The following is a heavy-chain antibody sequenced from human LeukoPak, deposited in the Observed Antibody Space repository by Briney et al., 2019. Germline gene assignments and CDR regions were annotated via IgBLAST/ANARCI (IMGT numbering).Heavy chain of an antibody. CDR3: ARGPRDAFDI. CDR1: GASISSGDSY. CDR2: IYYSGST. Sequence: ASQTLSLTCTVSGASISSGDSYWSWIRQPPGKGLQWFGYIYYSGSTYYNPSLKTRVTISVDTSKNQFSLKLSSVTAADTAVYYCARGPRDAFDIWGQGTMVTVSS. J-gene: IGHJ3*02. V-gene: IGHV4-30-4*08.